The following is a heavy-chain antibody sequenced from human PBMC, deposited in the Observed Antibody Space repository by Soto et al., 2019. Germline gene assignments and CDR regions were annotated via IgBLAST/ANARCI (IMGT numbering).Heavy chain of an antibody. V-gene: IGHV3-33*01. CDR3: ARPRRYGETNHAFDI. D-gene: IGHD2-8*01. J-gene: IGHJ3*02. Sequence: GGSLRLSCAASGFTFSSYGMHWVRQAPGKGLEWVAVIWYDGSNKYYADSVKGRFTISRDNSKNQLYLQMNSLRAEDTAVYYCARPRRYGETNHAFDIWGQGTMVTVSS. CDR2: IWYDGSNK. CDR1: GFTFSSYG.